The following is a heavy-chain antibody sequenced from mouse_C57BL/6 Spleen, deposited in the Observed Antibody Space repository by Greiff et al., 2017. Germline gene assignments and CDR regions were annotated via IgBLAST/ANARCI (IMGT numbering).Heavy chain of an antibody. CDR2: ISSGSSTI. J-gene: IGHJ2*01. V-gene: IGHV5-17*01. Sequence: EVQVVESGGGLVKPGGSLKLSCAASGFTFSDYGMHWVRQAPEKGLEWVAYISSGSSTIYYADTVKGRFTISRDNAKNTLFLQMTSLMSEDTAMYYCARPIYYYGSSLDYWGQGTTLTVSS. D-gene: IGHD1-1*01. CDR1: GFTFSDYG. CDR3: ARPIYYYGSSLDY.